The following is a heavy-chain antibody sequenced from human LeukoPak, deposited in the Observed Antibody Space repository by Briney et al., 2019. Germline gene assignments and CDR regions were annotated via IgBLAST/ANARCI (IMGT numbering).Heavy chain of an antibody. Sequence: GGSLRLSCAASGFIFSSYWMHWVRQAPGKGLVWVSRINTDGSSTSYADSVKGRFTISRDNAKNTLYLQMNSLRAEDTAVYYCAREQQWLVEGGDAFDIWGQGTMVTVSS. CDR2: INTDGSST. D-gene: IGHD6-19*01. J-gene: IGHJ3*02. CDR1: GFIFSSYW. CDR3: AREQQWLVEGGDAFDI. V-gene: IGHV3-74*01.